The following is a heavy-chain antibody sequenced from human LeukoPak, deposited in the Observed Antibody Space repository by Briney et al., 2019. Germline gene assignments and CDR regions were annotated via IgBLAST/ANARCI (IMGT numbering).Heavy chain of an antibody. J-gene: IGHJ4*02. Sequence: ASVKVSCKASGFTFTSYGITWVRQAPGQGLEWMGWISAYDGNTNYAQKLQGGVTVTTATSTSTAYMELRSLRSDDTAMYYCARGGMMGATGVDYWGQGTLVTVSS. CDR2: ISAYDGNT. D-gene: IGHD1-26*01. V-gene: IGHV1-18*01. CDR1: GFTFTSYG. CDR3: ARGGMMGATGVDY.